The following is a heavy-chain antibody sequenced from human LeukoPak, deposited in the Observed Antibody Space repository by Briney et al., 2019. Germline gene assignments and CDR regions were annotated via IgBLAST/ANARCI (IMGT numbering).Heavy chain of an antibody. CDR3: ASSPAYSSSWYAIDN. D-gene: IGHD6-13*01. V-gene: IGHV3-13*01. J-gene: IGHJ4*02. CDR2: IGTAGDT. Sequence: GGSLRLSCAASGFTFSNYDMHWVRQAAGKGLERVSGIGTAGDTYYPGSVKGRFTISRENAKNSLYLQMNSLSAGDTAVYYCASSPAYSSSWYAIDNWGQGTLVTVSS. CDR1: GFTFSNYD.